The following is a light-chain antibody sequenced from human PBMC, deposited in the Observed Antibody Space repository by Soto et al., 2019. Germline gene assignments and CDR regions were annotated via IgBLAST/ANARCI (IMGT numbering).Light chain of an antibody. V-gene: IGKV3-15*01. CDR1: QSVSSN. J-gene: IGKJ2*01. Sequence: EIVMTQSPATLSVSPGERATLSCRASQSVSSNLAWYQQKPGQAPRLLIYGASTRATGIPVRFSGSGSATEFTLTISSLQSEDFAVYYCQQYNNWPLMYTFGQGTKLEIK. CDR2: GAS. CDR3: QQYNNWPLMYT.